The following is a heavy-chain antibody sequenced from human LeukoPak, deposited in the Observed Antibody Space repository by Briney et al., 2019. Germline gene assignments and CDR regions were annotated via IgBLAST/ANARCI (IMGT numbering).Heavy chain of an antibody. CDR3: AKVITGTSFRFDS. CDR2: IYTSGST. CDR1: GGSISSYY. J-gene: IGHJ5*01. D-gene: IGHD1-20*01. Sequence: SETLSLTCTVSGGSISSYYWSWIRQPAGKGLEWIGRIYTSGSTNYNPSLKSRVTMSIDTSKNQFSLKLSSVTAADTAVYYCAKVITGTSFRFDSWGQGTLVTVSS. V-gene: IGHV4-4*07.